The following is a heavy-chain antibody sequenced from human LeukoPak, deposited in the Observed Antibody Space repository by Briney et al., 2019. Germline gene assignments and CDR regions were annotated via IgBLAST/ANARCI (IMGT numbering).Heavy chain of an antibody. J-gene: IGHJ4*02. V-gene: IGHV2-5*02. CDR2: IYWDDDK. CDR1: GFSLSTRGVG. D-gene: IGHD4-17*01. Sequence: SGPTLVNPTQTLTLTCTFSGFSLSTRGVGVGWIRQPPGKALEWLALIYWDDDKRYSPSLKSRLTITKDTSKNQVVLTMTNMNPVDTVTYYCAHRVPYGDRIDYWGPGTLVTVSS. CDR3: AHRVPYGDRIDY.